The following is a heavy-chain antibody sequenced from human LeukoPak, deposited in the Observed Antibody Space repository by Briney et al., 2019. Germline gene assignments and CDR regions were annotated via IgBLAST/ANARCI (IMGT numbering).Heavy chain of an antibody. V-gene: IGHV1-2*02. CDR2: INPNSGGT. CDR1: GYTFTGYY. J-gene: IGHJ5*02. CDR3: ARGLNVAAAGTGFWVDP. Sequence: ASVKVSCKASGYTFTGYYMHWVRQAPGQGLEWMGWINPNSGGTNYAQKFQGRVTMTRDTSISTAYMELSRLRSDDTAVYYCARGLNVAAAGTGFWVDPWGQGTLVTVSS. D-gene: IGHD6-13*01.